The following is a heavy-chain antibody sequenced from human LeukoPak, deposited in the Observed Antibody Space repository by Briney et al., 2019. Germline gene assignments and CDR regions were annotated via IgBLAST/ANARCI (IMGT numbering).Heavy chain of an antibody. CDR2: FDPEDVET. CDR1: GYTLTELS. Sequence: ASVKVSCKVSGYTLTELSMHWGRQAPGKGRGWVGGFDPEDVETLYAQKFKGRVTMTEDTSTDTAYMELSSLRSEDTAVYYCATIYSSSYDWRNYWGQGTLVTVSS. CDR3: ATIYSSSYDWRNY. D-gene: IGHD6-6*01. V-gene: IGHV1-24*01. J-gene: IGHJ4*02.